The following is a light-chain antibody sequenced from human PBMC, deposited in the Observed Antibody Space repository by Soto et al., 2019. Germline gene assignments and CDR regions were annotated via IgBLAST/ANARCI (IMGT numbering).Light chain of an antibody. V-gene: IGKV3-11*01. Sequence: DNVLTQSPATLSLSPGETATVSCRASQSLGSHLAWYQQKPGQAPRLLFYETSKRATGIPARFSGGGSGTDFPRTISSLEPEDFVVYYCQQRANWPYMYTFGQGTKLEI. CDR1: QSLGSH. CDR2: ETS. J-gene: IGKJ2*01. CDR3: QQRANWPYMYT.